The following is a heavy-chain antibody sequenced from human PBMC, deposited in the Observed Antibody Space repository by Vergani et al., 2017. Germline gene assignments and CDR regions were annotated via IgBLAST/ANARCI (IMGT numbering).Heavy chain of an antibody. J-gene: IGHJ6*02. CDR2: IWYDGSNK. D-gene: IGHD6-19*01. Sequence: VQLVESGGGLVKPGGSLRLSCAASGFTFSSYSMNWVRQAPGKGLEWVAVIWYDGSNKYYADSVKGRFTISRDNSKNTLYLQMNSLRAEDTAVYYCAREEAVAGTNYYYGMDVWGQGTTVTVSS. V-gene: IGHV3-33*08. CDR1: GFTFSSYS. CDR3: AREEAVAGTNYYYGMDV.